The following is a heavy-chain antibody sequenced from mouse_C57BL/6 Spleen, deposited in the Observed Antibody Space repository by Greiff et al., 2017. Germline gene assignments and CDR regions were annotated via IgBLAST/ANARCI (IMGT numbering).Heavy chain of an antibody. J-gene: IGHJ3*01. V-gene: IGHV1-52*01. CDR3: ASPHYYGSSLAWFAY. D-gene: IGHD1-1*01. CDR1: GYTFTSYW. CDR2: IDPSDSET. Sequence: QVQLKQPGAELVRPGSSVKLSCKASGYTFTSYWMHWVKQRPIQGLEWIGNIDPSDSETHYNQKFKDKATLTVDKASSTAYMQLSSLTSEDSAVYYWASPHYYGSSLAWFAYWGQGTLVTVSA.